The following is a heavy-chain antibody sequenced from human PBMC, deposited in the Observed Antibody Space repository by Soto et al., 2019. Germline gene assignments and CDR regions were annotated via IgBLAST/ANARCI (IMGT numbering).Heavy chain of an antibody. CDR3: AREDRDRETGLVPAAIGGMDV. Sequence: QVQLVQSGAEVKKPGSSVKVSCKASGGTFSRYSITWVRQAPGHGLEWIGRIIPIFGIPTYAQKFQGRVTIPADESTSTAYMELSSLRSDDTAVYYCAREDRDRETGLVPAAIGGMDVWGQGTTVTVSS. CDR2: IIPIFGIP. V-gene: IGHV1-69*08. J-gene: IGHJ6*02. D-gene: IGHD2-2*01. CDR1: GGTFSRYS.